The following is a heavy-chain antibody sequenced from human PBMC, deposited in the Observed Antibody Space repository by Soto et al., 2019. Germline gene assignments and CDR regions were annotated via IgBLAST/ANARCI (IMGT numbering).Heavy chain of an antibody. Sequence: PGGSLRLSCAASGFTFSDYYMSWIRQAPGKGLEWVSYISSSGSTIYYADSVKGRFTISRDNAKNSLYLQMNSLRAEDTAVYYCARALIIAAALGHWFAPWGQGTLVTVSS. V-gene: IGHV3-11*01. CDR1: GFTFSDYY. CDR2: ISSSGSTI. J-gene: IGHJ5*02. CDR3: ARALIIAAALGHWFAP. D-gene: IGHD6-13*01.